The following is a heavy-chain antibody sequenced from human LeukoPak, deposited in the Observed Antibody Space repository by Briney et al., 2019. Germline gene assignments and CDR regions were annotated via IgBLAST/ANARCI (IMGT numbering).Heavy chain of an antibody. CDR1: GFTFSSYW. Sequence: PGGSLRLSCAASGFTFSSYWMHWVRQAPGKGLVWVSRINSDGSNTSYADSVKGRFTISRDNSKNTLYLQMNSLRAEDTAVYYCARVRELFDYAFDIWGQGTMVTASS. CDR3: ARVRELFDYAFDI. V-gene: IGHV3-74*01. CDR2: INSDGSNT. D-gene: IGHD5-12*01. J-gene: IGHJ3*02.